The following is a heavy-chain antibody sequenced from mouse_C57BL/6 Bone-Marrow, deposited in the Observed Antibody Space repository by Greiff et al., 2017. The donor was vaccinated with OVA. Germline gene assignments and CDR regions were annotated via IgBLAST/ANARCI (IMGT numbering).Heavy chain of an antibody. CDR1: GFTFSDYY. J-gene: IGHJ4*01. V-gene: IGHV5-16*01. Sequence: EVMLVESEGGLVQPGSSMKLSCTASGFTFSDYYMAWVRQVPEKGLEWVANINYDGSSTYYLDSLKSRFIISRDNAKNILYLQMSSLKSEDTATYYCARSYSRELMDYWGQGTSVTVSS. CDR2: INYDGSST. D-gene: IGHD2-5*01. CDR3: ARSYSRELMDY.